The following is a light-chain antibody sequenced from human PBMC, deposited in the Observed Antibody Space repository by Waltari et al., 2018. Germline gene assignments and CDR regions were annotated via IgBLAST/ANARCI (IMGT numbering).Light chain of an antibody. Sequence: SYVLTQPPSVSVAPGQTARITCGGNNIGSKSVHWYQQKPGRAPVLVVYDDSDRPSGIPGRFSGSNSGNTATLTISRVEAGDEADYYCQVWDSSSDHVVFGGGTKLTVL. V-gene: IGLV3-21*02. CDR3: QVWDSSSDHVV. CDR2: DDS. CDR1: NIGSKS. J-gene: IGLJ2*01.